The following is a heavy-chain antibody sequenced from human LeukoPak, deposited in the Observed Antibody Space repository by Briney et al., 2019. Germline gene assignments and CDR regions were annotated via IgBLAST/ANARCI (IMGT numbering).Heavy chain of an antibody. CDR1: GFTFDDYA. V-gene: IGHV3-9*01. J-gene: IGHJ4*02. Sequence: PGRSLRLSCAASGFTFDDYAMHWVRQAPGKVLEWVSGISWNSGSIGYADSVKGRFTISRDNAKNSLYLQMNSLRAEDTALYYCAKATTTSSFDYWGQGTLVTVSS. CDR3: AKATTTSSFDY. D-gene: IGHD4-17*01. CDR2: ISWNSGSI.